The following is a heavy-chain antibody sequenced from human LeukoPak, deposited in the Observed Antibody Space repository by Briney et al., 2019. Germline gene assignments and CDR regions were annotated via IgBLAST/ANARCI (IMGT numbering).Heavy chain of an antibody. J-gene: IGHJ6*03. D-gene: IGHD5-18*01. CDR1: GGSISSSY. Sequence: SETLSLTCTVSGGSISSSYWSWIRQPPGKGLEWIGYIYYSGSPNYNPSLKSRVTISVDTSKNQFSLKLSSVTAADTAVYYCAREREWIQLPAMRSYYYMDVWGKGTTVTVSS. CDR3: AREREWIQLPAMRSYYYMDV. V-gene: IGHV4-59*01. CDR2: IYYSGSP.